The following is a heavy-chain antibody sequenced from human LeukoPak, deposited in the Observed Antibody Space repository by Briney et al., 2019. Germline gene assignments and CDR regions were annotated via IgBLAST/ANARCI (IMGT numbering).Heavy chain of an antibody. D-gene: IGHD3-22*01. Sequence: GGSLRLSCAASGFTFSRYWMHWVRQTPGKGLEWVANIKEDGSEKNYVDSVEGRFAISRDNAKNSLYLQLNSLRAEDTAVYYCANYYDTGGYYYWGQGALVTVSS. CDR1: GFTFSRYW. CDR3: ANYYDTGGYYY. J-gene: IGHJ4*02. CDR2: IKEDGSEK. V-gene: IGHV3-7*02.